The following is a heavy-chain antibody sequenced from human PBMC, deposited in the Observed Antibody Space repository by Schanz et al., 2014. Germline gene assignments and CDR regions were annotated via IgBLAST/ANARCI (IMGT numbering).Heavy chain of an antibody. CDR3: VRDSFFAFDY. V-gene: IGHV3-48*01. J-gene: IGHJ4*02. D-gene: IGHD3-3*01. CDR2: VSRSTPDI. CDR1: EFSFSDHA. Sequence: DVHLLESGGGLVQPGGSLRLSCAASEFSFSDHAMDWVRQAAGKGLEWVSYVSRSTPDIYYADSVKGRFTMSRDNAKNSVFLQMNSLRAEDTAVYYCVRDSFFAFDYWGQGTLVTVSS.